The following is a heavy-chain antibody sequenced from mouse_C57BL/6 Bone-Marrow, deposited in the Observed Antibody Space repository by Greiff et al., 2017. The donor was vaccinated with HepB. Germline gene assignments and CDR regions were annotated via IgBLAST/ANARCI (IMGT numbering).Heavy chain of an antibody. CDR1: GFTFSSYT. CDR2: ISGGGGNT. J-gene: IGHJ3*01. D-gene: IGHD4-1*01. CDR3: AGTGPFAY. Sequence: EVQRVESGGGLVKPGGSLKLSCAASGFTFSSYTMSWVRQTPEKRLEWVATISGGGGNTYYPDSVKGRFTISRDNAKNTLYLQMSSLRSEDTALYYCAGTGPFAYWGQGTLVTVSA. V-gene: IGHV5-9*01.